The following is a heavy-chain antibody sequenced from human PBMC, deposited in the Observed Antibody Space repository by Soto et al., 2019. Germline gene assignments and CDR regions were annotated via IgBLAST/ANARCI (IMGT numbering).Heavy chain of an antibody. CDR1: GFTFSSYA. CDR3: AKDLMAAVTTRCGMGAFYI. Sequence: VQLLESGGGLVQPGGSLRLSCAASGFTFSSYAMSWVRQAPGKGLEWVSAISGSGGSTYYADSVKGLLTIFRDNSETTKYQHMNGLRAAATAVYYGAKDLMAAVTTRCGMGAFYIWGQGTIVTVSS. D-gene: IGHD4-17*01. CDR2: ISGSGGST. J-gene: IGHJ3*02. V-gene: IGHV3-23*01.